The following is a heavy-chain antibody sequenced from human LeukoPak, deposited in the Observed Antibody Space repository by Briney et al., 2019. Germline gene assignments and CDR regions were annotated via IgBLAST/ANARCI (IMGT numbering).Heavy chain of an antibody. Sequence: AGGSLRLSCAASGFTFSSYSMNWVRQAPGKGLEWVSYISSSSSTIYYTDSVKGRFTISRDNSKNTLYLQMNSLSADDTGIYYCAKGFVEPRPHYFDYWGQGTLVTVSS. D-gene: IGHD6-6*01. J-gene: IGHJ4*02. CDR1: GFTFSSYS. CDR2: ISSSSSTI. V-gene: IGHV3-48*01. CDR3: AKGFVEPRPHYFDY.